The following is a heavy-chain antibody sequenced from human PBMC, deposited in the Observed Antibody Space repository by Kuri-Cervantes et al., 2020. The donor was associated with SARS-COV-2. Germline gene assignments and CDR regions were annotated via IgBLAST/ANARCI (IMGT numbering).Heavy chain of an antibody. J-gene: IGHJ3*02. CDR2: ISYDGSNK. Sequence: GESLKISCAASGFTFSSYAMHWVCQAPGKGLEWVAVISYDGSNKYYADSVKGRFTVSRDDSKSTLYLQMNGLRTEDTALYFCAKPFHDYSDYGGAFDIWGQGTVVTVSS. CDR3: AKPFHDYSDYGGAFDI. CDR1: GFTFSSYA. V-gene: IGHV3-30-3*02. D-gene: IGHD4-11*01.